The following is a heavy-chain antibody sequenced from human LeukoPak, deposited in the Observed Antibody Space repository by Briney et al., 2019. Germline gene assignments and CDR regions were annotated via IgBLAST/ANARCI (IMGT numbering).Heavy chain of an antibody. CDR2: ISSSSSYI. CDR3: ARDLYRTTDY. Sequence: PGGSLRLSCAASGFTFSSYSMSWVRQAPGKGLEWVSSISSSSSYIYYADSVKGRFTISRDNSKNTLYLQMNSLRAEDTAVYYCARDLYRTTDYWGQGTLVTVSS. V-gene: IGHV3-21*01. J-gene: IGHJ4*02. CDR1: GFTFSSYS. D-gene: IGHD1-1*01.